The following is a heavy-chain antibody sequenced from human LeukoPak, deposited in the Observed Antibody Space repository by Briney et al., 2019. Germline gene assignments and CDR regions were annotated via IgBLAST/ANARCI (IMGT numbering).Heavy chain of an antibody. J-gene: IGHJ4*02. CDR2: ISYDGSNK. Sequence: GGSLRLSCAASGFTFSSYAMHWVRQAPGKGLEWVAVISYDGSNKYYADSVKGRFTISRVNSKNTLYLQMNSLRAEDTAVYYCARGSSGYYYSCFYDYWGQGTLVTVSS. V-gene: IGHV3-30*01. D-gene: IGHD3-22*01. CDR1: GFTFSSYA. CDR3: ARGSSGYYYSCFYDY.